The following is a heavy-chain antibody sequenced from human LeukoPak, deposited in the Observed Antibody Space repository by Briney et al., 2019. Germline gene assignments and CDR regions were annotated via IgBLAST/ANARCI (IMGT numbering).Heavy chain of an antibody. J-gene: IGHJ4*02. CDR3: AKRHIVLMVYATAGTWDY. CDR1: GFTFSSYA. CDR2: ISGSGGGT. V-gene: IGHV3-23*01. Sequence: GGSLRLSCAASGFTFSSYAMSWVRQAPGKGLEWVSAISGSGGGTYYADSVKGRFTISRDNSKNTLYLQMNSLRAEDTAIYYCAKRHIVLMVYATAGTWDYWGQGTLVTVSS. D-gene: IGHD2-8*01.